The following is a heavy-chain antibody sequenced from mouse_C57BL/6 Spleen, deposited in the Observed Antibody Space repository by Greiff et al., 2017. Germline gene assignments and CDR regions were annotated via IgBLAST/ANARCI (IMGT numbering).Heavy chain of an antibody. J-gene: IGHJ4*01. Sequence: EVKLMESGGDLVKPGGSLKLSCAASGFTFSSYGMSWVRQTPDKRLEWVATISSGGSYTYYPDSVKGRFTISRDNAKNTLYLQMSSLKSEDTAMYYCARLPGAMDYWGQGTSVTVSS. CDR3: ARLPGAMDY. V-gene: IGHV5-6*01. CDR1: GFTFSSYG. D-gene: IGHD3-2*02. CDR2: ISSGGSYT.